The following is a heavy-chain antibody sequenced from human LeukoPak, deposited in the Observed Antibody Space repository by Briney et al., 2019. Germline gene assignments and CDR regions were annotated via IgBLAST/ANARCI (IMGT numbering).Heavy chain of an antibody. Sequence: GGSLRLSCAASGFTFSSYEMNWVRQAPGKGLEWVSSISSTGFTLNYADSVTGRFTISRDNAKNSLYLQMNCLRAEDTAVYYCASPPRNFWYWGQGTLVTVSS. J-gene: IGHJ4*02. CDR3: ASPPRNFWY. D-gene: IGHD3-3*01. V-gene: IGHV3-48*03. CDR2: ISSTGFTL. CDR1: GFTFSSYE.